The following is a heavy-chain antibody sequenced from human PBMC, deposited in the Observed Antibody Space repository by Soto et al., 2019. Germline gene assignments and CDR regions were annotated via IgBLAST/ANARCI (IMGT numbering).Heavy chain of an antibody. Sequence: EVQLVESGGGFVKPGGSLRLSGEASGSPSGTTGLNWVRQGPVRGLGWVGRIKSNPDGGTTDYAAPVKGRFTISRDDSKNTMYLEMDSLKTEDTAVYYCTRLYGVWGQGTTVTVSS. CDR3: TRLYGV. CDR2: IKSNPDGGTT. CDR1: GSPSGTTG. V-gene: IGHV3-15*07. D-gene: IGHD3-10*01. J-gene: IGHJ6*02.